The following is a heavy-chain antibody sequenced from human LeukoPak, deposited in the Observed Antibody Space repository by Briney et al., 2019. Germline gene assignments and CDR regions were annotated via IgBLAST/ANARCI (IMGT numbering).Heavy chain of an antibody. CDR3: AKGHSGSSWMMTFDY. Sequence: PGGSLRLSCAASGFTFSTYAMNWVRQAPGKGLEWVSGISGSGGSTYYADSVKGRFTISRDNSKNTLYLQMSSLRAEDTAVYYCAKGHSGSSWMMTFDYWGQGTLVTVSS. CDR2: ISGSGGST. J-gene: IGHJ4*02. V-gene: IGHV3-23*01. D-gene: IGHD6-13*01. CDR1: GFTFSTYA.